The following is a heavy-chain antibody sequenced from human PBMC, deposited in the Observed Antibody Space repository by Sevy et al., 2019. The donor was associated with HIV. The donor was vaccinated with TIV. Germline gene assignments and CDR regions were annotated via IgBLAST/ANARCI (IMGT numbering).Heavy chain of an antibody. CDR1: GFTFSSYS. J-gene: IGHJ4*02. V-gene: IGHV3-21*01. CDR3: ARLRTRGY. D-gene: IGHD3-10*01. Sequence: GGSLRLSCAASGFTFSSYSMTWVRQAPGKGLEWVSSISSTSTYVYYADSVKGRFTISRDNAKNSLYLQMDSLRDEDTAVYYCARLRTRGYWGQGTLVTVSS. CDR2: ISSTSTYV.